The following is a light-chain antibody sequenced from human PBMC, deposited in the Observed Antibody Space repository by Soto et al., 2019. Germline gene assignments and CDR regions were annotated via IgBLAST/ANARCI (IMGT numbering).Light chain of an antibody. CDR2: ATN. V-gene: IGKV1-16*02. Sequence: DIQMTQSPPSLSASVGDRVTITCRASQGIKNYVAWFQQKPGRAPKSLIYATNNLQSGVPSQFSASGSGTEFTLTISSLQPDDFATYYCQQYDTFPRTVGQGTEVGI. CDR3: QQYDTFPRT. CDR1: QGIKNY. J-gene: IGKJ1*01.